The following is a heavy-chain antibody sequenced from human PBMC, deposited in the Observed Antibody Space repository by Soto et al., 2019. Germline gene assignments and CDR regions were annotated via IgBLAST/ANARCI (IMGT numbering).Heavy chain of an antibody. D-gene: IGHD6-19*01. J-gene: IGHJ3*02. CDR2: VNQSGST. CDR3: ARVVGSSGWYYGSFDI. CDR1: GGSFSGSY. V-gene: IGHV4-34*01. Sequence: SETLSLTCAVYGGSFSGSYWNWIRQPPGKGLEWIGEVNQSGSTNYSPSLKSRVTISVDTSKNQFSLKLSSVTAADSAVYYCARVVGSSGWYYGSFDIWGPGTMVTVSS.